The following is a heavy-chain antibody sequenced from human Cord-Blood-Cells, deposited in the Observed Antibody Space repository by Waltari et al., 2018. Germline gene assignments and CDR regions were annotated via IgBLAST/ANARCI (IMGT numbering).Heavy chain of an antibody. J-gene: IGHJ4*02. CDR3: ARTGSSSSYFDY. Sequence: VTLKESGPALVKPTQTLTLTCTFSGFSLSTSGMRVSWIRQPPGKALEWLARIDWDDDKFYSTSLKTRLTISKDTSKNQVVLTMTNMDPVDTATYYCARTGSSSSYFDYWGQGTLVTVSS. CDR2: IDWDDDK. CDR1: GFSLSTSGMR. D-gene: IGHD6-6*01. V-gene: IGHV2-70*04.